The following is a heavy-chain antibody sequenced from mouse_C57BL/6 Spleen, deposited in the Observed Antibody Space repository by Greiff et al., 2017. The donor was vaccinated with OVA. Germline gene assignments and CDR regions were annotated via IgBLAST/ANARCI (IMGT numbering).Heavy chain of an antibody. V-gene: IGHV1-76*01. D-gene: IGHD3-1*01. Sequence: VQLVESGAELVRPGASVKLSCKASGYTFTDYYIHWVKQRPGQGLEWIARIYPGGGNTYYNEKFKGKATLTAEKTSSTAYMQLSSLTSEDSAVYFCARSWATGRYFDVWGTGTTVTVSS. CDR3: ARSWATGRYFDV. J-gene: IGHJ1*03. CDR2: IYPGGGNT. CDR1: GYTFTDYY.